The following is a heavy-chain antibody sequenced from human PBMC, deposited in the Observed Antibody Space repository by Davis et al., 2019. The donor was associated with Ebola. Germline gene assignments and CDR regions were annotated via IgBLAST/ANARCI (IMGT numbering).Heavy chain of an antibody. J-gene: IGHJ6*02. CDR2: IYHSGST. CDR1: GGSISSGGYS. CDR3: ARRGSGGRSMDV. Sequence: SETLSLTCAVSGGSISSGGYSWSWIRQPPGKGLEWIGYIYHSGSTYYNPSLKSRVTISVDRSKNQFSLKLSSVTAADTAVYYCARRGSGGRSMDVWGQGTTVTVSS. V-gene: IGHV4-30-2*01. D-gene: IGHD1-26*01.